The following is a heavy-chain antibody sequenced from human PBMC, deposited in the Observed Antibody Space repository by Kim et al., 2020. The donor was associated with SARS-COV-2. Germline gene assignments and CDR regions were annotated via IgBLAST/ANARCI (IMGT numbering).Heavy chain of an antibody. V-gene: IGHV3-23*01. D-gene: IGHD3-10*01. CDR2: LSGSGEDT. Sequence: GGSLRLSCAASGFNFNSYAMSWVRQAPGKGLEWVSGLSGSGEDTYYAYSVKGRFTISRDNSKNTLFLQMNSLRADDTAIYYCSKEYFYGSGAPGHWGQGTLVTVSS. J-gene: IGHJ4*02. CDR3: SKEYFYGSGAPGH. CDR1: GFNFNSYA.